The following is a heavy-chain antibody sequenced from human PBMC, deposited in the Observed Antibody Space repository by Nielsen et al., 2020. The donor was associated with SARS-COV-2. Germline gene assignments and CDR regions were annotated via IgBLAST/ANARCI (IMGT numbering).Heavy chain of an antibody. Sequence: ASVKVSCKSSGYTFTTNAIHWVRQAPGQWLEWMGWINAGNGNTKYSQKFQGRVTITRDTSASTAYMELSSLRSEDTAVYYCARDLVAAASNWFDPWGQGTLVTVSS. J-gene: IGHJ5*02. D-gene: IGHD6-13*01. V-gene: IGHV1-3*01. CDR3: ARDLVAAASNWFDP. CDR2: INAGNGNT. CDR1: GYTFTTNA.